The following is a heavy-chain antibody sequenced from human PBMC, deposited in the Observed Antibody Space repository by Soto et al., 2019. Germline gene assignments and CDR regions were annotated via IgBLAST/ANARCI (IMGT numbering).Heavy chain of an antibody. V-gene: IGHV4-59*08. CDR1: GAPTMPYY. D-gene: IGHD6-13*01. CDR3: TRVFKAAGALDY. CDR2: IFNNGST. Sequence: QVQLQESGPGLVKPSETLSLTCSVSGAPTMPYYWGWIRQPPGKGLEGIGYIFNNGSTHYNSSLKSRVTISRDTSRNQLSLKLKSVTAADTAVYYCTRVFKAAGALDYWGQGTLVTVSS. J-gene: IGHJ4*02.